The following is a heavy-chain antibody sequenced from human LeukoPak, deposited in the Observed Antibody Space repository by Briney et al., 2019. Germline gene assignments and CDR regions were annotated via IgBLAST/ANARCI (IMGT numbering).Heavy chain of an antibody. CDR3: AKLFVSYYDILTGYYDNYYFDY. CDR1: GFTFSSYE. Sequence: PGGSLRLSCAASGFTFSSYEMNWVRQAPGKGLEWVSYISSSGSTIYYADSVKGRFTISRDNSKNTLYLQMNSLRAEDTAVYYCAKLFVSYYDILTGYYDNYYFDYWGQGTLVTVSS. CDR2: ISSSGSTI. D-gene: IGHD3-9*01. J-gene: IGHJ4*02. V-gene: IGHV3-48*03.